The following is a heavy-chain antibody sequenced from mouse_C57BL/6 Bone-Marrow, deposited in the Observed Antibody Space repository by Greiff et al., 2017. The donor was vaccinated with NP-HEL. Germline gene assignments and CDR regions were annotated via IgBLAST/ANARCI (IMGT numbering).Heavy chain of an antibody. V-gene: IGHV1-15*01. CDR1: GYTFTDYE. CDR3: TRPGGTAQATGAMDY. D-gene: IGHD3-2*02. J-gene: IGHJ4*01. CDR2: IDPETGGT. Sequence: VQLQQSGAELVRPGASVTLSCKASGYTFTDYEMHWVKQTPVHGLEWIGAIDPETGGTAYNQKFKGKAILTADKSSSTAYMELRSLTSEDSAVYYCTRPGGTAQATGAMDYWGQGTSVTVSS.